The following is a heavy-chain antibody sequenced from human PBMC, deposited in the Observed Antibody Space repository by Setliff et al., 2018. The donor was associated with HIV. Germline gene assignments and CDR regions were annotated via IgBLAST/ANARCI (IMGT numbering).Heavy chain of an antibody. V-gene: IGHV4-34*10. CDR2: INHSGST. Sequence: PSETLSLTCAVYGGSFSGYYWSWIRQPPGKGLEWIGEINHSGSTNYNPSLKSRSSVSMDMSRKQFSLKLTSVTAADTAIYYCARDSEHPTGYFDSWGRGILVTVSS. D-gene: IGHD1-1*01. CDR3: ARDSEHPTGYFDS. J-gene: IGHJ4*02. CDR1: GGSFSGYY.